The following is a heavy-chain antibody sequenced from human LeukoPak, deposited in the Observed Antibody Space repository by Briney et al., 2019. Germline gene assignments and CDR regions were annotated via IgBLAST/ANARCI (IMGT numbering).Heavy chain of an antibody. D-gene: IGHD3-16*01. V-gene: IGHV3-30*02. CDR3: AKDDRGNYYYYYYMDV. J-gene: IGHJ6*03. Sequence: GGSLRLSCAASGFTFSTYGMHWVRQAPGKGLEWVAFIRYDGSNKYYADSVKGRFTISRDNSKNTLYLQMNSLRAEDTAVYYCAKDDRGNYYYYYYMDVWGKGTTVTVSS. CDR2: IRYDGSNK. CDR1: GFTFSTYG.